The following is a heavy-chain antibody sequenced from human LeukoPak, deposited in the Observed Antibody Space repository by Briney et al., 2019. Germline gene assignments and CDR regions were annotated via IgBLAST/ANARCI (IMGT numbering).Heavy chain of an antibody. CDR3: ARDLYSSGWLFDY. V-gene: IGHV6-1*01. Sequence: SQTLSFTCAISGDSVSSNSAACNWIRQSPSRGLEWLGRTYYRSKWYNDYAVSVKSRITINPDTSKNQFSLQLNSVTAEDTAVYYCARDLYSSGWLFDYWGQGTLVTVSS. J-gene: IGHJ4*02. D-gene: IGHD6-19*01. CDR1: GDSVSSNSAA. CDR2: TYYRSKWYN.